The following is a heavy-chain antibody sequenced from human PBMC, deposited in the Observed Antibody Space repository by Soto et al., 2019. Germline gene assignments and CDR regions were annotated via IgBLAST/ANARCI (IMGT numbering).Heavy chain of an antibody. J-gene: IGHJ4*02. V-gene: IGHV5-51*01. CDR3: ARQISAPAYYYDSSGYYYYFDY. D-gene: IGHD3-22*01. CDR2: IYPGDSDT. CDR1: GYSFTSYW. Sequence: PGESLKISCKGSGYSFTSYWIGWVRQMPGKGLEWMGIIYPGDSDTRYSPSFQGQVTISADKSISTAYLQWSSLKASDTAMYYCARQISAPAYYYDSSGYYYYFDYWGQGTLVTVS.